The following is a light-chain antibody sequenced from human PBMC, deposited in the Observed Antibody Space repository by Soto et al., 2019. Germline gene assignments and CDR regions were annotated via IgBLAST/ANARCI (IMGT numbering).Light chain of an antibody. Sequence: ASTQSPSTLFLPPGPGATPPCRASESVFGYLAWYQHKPGQAPRLLIYDASNRATGVPARFSGSGSGTEFTLTISSLQSEDFAVYYCQQYGISSWTFGQGTMVDI. V-gene: IGKV3-11*01. CDR2: DAS. J-gene: IGKJ1*01. CDR1: ESVFGY. CDR3: QQYGISSWT.